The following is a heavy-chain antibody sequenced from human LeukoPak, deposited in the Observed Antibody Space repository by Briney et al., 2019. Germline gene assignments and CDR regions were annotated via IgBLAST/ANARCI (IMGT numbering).Heavy chain of an antibody. V-gene: IGHV4-4*02. J-gene: IGHJ5*02. CDR2: IYHSGST. CDR3: ATQLYSSGWNDWFDP. Sequence: PSETLSLTCAVSGGSISSSNWWSWVRQPPGKGLEWIGEIYHSGSTNYNPSLKSRVTISVDKSKNQFSLKLSSVAAADTAVYHCATQLYSSGWNDWFDPWGQGTLVTVSS. CDR1: GGSISSSNW. D-gene: IGHD6-19*01.